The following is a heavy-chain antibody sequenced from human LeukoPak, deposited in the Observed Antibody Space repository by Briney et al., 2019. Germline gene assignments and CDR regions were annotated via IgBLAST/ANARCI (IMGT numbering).Heavy chain of an antibody. CDR1: GYTFTSYY. V-gene: IGHV1-46*01. CDR2: INPSGGST. CDR3: ARGDPPHYYYMDV. Sequence: ASVKVSCKASGYTFTSYYMHWVRQAPGQGLEWMGIINPSGGSTSYAQNFQGRVTMTRDMSTSTVYMELSSLRSEDTAVYYCARGDPPHYYYMDVWGKGTTVTVSS. J-gene: IGHJ6*03. D-gene: IGHD2-21*01.